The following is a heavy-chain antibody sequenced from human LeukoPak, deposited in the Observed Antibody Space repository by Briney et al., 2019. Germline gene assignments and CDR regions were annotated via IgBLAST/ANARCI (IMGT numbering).Heavy chain of an antibody. D-gene: IGHD1-14*01. CDR1: GFTFSSYE. CDR2: ITPDGSQK. Sequence: GGSLRLSCAASGFTFSSYEMNWVRQASGKGLEWVANITPDGSQKYYPDSVKGRFTISRDNAKNLLFLQMNSLRAEDTAVYYCARDPGGGAFDMWGQGTTVTVSS. V-gene: IGHV3-7*01. J-gene: IGHJ3*02. CDR3: ARDPGGGAFDM.